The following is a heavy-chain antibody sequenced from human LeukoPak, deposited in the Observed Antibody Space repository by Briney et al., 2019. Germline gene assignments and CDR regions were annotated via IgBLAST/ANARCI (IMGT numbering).Heavy chain of an antibody. Sequence: GGSLRLSCAASGFTVSSNYMSWVRQAPGKGLEWVSVIYSSGSTYYADSVKGRFTISRDNSKNTLYLQMNSLRAEDTAVYYCARAFYGDYVAFDYWGQGTLVTVSS. V-gene: IGHV3-66*01. CDR3: ARAFYGDYVAFDY. CDR1: GFTVSSNY. J-gene: IGHJ4*02. CDR2: IYSSGST. D-gene: IGHD4-17*01.